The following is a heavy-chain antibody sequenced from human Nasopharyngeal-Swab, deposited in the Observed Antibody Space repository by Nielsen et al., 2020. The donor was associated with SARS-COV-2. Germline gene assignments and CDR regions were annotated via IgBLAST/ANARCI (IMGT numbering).Heavy chain of an antibody. CDR3: ARDGKGQQLAYYYYYYMDV. V-gene: IGHV4-39*07. J-gene: IGHJ6*03. Sequence: ETLSLTCTVSGGSISSSSYYWGWIRQPPGKGLEWIGSIYYSGSTYYNPSLKSRVTISVDTSKNQFSLKLSSVTAADTAVYYCARDGKGQQLAYYYYYYMDVWGKGTTVTVSS. CDR2: IYYSGST. CDR1: GGSISSSSYY. D-gene: IGHD6-13*01.